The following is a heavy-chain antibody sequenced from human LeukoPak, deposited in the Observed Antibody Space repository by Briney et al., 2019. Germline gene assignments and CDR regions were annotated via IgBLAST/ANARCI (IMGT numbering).Heavy chain of an antibody. V-gene: IGHV3-7*01. J-gene: IGHJ4*02. CDR1: GFTFSSYW. Sequence: PGGSLRLSCAASGFTFSSYWMSWVRQAPGKGLEWVANIKQDGSEKYYVDSVKGRFTISRDNAKNSLYLQMNSLRAEDTAVYYCAREGVAVAGGIDYWGQGTLVTVSS. D-gene: IGHD6-19*01. CDR2: IKQDGSEK. CDR3: AREGVAVAGGIDY.